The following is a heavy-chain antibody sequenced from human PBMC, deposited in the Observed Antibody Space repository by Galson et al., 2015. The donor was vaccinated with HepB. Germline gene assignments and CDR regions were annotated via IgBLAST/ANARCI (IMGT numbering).Heavy chain of an antibody. CDR1: GFTFADYA. J-gene: IGHJ4*02. CDR3: TRAPLQYFDWLSLVPFDY. D-gene: IGHD3-9*01. CDR2: IRGKAYGGTT. V-gene: IGHV3-49*03. Sequence: SLRLSCAASGFTFADYAMNWFRQAPGKGLEWVGFIRGKAYGGTTEYAASVKGRFTISRDDSKSIAYLQMNSLKTEDTAVYYCTRAPLQYFDWLSLVPFDYWGQGTLVTVSS.